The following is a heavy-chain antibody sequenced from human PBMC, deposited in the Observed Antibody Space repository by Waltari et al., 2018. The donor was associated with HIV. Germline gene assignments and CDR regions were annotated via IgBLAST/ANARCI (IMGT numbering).Heavy chain of an antibody. Sequence: QLQLQESGPGLVKPSETLSLTCTVSGGSISSSSYYWGWIRQPPGKGLEWIGSIYYSGSTYYNPSLKSRVTISVDTSKNQFSLKLSSVTAADTAVYYCARDPYSSGWYDPWGQGTLVTVSS. D-gene: IGHD6-19*01. J-gene: IGHJ5*02. V-gene: IGHV4-39*07. CDR2: IYYSGST. CDR3: ARDPYSSGWYDP. CDR1: GGSISSSSYY.